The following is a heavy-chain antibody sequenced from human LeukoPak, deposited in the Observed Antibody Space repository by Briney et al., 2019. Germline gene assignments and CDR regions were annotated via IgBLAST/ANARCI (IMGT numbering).Heavy chain of an antibody. CDR1: GFTFDDYA. CDR3: AKGIVGFGY. Sequence: GGSLRLSCAASGFTFDDYAMHWVRQAPGKGLEWVSGISWNSGSIGYADSVKGRFTISRDNAKNSLYLQMNSLRAEDTALYYCAKGIVGFGYWGQGTLVTVSS. V-gene: IGHV3-9*01. CDR2: ISWNSGSI. D-gene: IGHD3-16*02. J-gene: IGHJ4*02.